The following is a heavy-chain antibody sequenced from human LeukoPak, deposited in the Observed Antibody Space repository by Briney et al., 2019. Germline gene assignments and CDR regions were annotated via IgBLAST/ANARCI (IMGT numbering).Heavy chain of an antibody. J-gene: IGHJ4*02. Sequence: ASVKVSCKVSGYTLTESSMHWVRQAPGKGLEWMGGFDPEDGETIYARKFQGRVTMTEDTSTDTAYMELSSLRSEDTAVYYCATQRPPVGATTGFDYWGQGTLVTVSS. CDR3: ATQRPPVGATTGFDY. D-gene: IGHD1-26*01. V-gene: IGHV1-24*01. CDR1: GYTLTESS. CDR2: FDPEDGET.